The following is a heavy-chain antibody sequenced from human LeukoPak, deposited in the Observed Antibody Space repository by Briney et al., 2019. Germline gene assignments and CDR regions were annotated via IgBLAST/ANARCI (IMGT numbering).Heavy chain of an antibody. J-gene: IGHJ6*03. Sequence: ASVKVSCKASGYTFTGYYMHWVRQAPGQGLEWMGWINPNSGGTNYAQKFQGRVTMTRDTSISTAYMELSRLRSDDTAVYYCARDRSPSYRYYYYYMDVWGKGTTVTVSS. V-gene: IGHV1-2*02. CDR3: ARDRSPSYRYYYYYMDV. D-gene: IGHD2-2*01. CDR1: GYTFTGYY. CDR2: INPNSGGT.